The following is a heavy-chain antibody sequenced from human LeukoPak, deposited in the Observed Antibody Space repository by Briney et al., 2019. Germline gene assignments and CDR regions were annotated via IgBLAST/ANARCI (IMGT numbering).Heavy chain of an antibody. V-gene: IGHV3-66*01. CDR3: ARGIIAVAGRYFQH. Sequence: GGSLRLSCAASGFTFSSYWMHWVRQAPGKGLEWVSVIYTGGSTYYADSVKGRFTISRDNSKNTLYLQMNSLRAEDTAVYYCARGIIAVAGRYFQHWGQGTLVTVSS. J-gene: IGHJ1*01. D-gene: IGHD6-19*01. CDR2: IYTGGST. CDR1: GFTFSSYW.